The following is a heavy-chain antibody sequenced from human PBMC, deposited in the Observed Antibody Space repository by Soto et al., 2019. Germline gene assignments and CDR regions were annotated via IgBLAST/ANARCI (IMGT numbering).Heavy chain of an antibody. D-gene: IGHD2-2*01. J-gene: IGHJ6*02. CDR2: IYYSGST. Sequence: PSETLSLTCTVSGGSISSSSYYWGWIRQPPGKGLEWIGSIYYSGSTYYNPSLKSRVTISVDTSKNQFSLKLSSVTAADTAVYYCARHVQHTILYYYYYGMDVWGQGTTVTVSS. V-gene: IGHV4-39*01. CDR3: ARHVQHTILYYYYYGMDV. CDR1: GGSISSSSYY.